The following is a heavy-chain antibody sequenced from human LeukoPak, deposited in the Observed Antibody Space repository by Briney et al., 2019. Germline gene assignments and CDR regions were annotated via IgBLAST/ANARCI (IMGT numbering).Heavy chain of an antibody. J-gene: IGHJ5*02. Sequence: SETLSLTCAVYGGSFSGYYWSWIRHPPGKGLEWIGEINHIGSTNYNPSLKSRVTISVDTSKNQFSLKLSSVTAADTAVYYCARFGSTSYYLKDWFDPWGQGTLVTVSS. D-gene: IGHD2-2*01. CDR2: INHIGST. CDR1: GGSFSGYY. V-gene: IGHV4-34*01. CDR3: ARFGSTSYYLKDWFDP.